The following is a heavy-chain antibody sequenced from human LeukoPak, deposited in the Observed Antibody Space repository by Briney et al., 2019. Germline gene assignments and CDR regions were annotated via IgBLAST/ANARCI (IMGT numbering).Heavy chain of an antibody. CDR1: GYTFSIYF. Sequence: GASVTVSFTASGYTFSIYFLPWVRQAPGQGIEWMGIINPSGGSTTYAQKFQGRVTMTRDTSTSTVYMEVSSLRSEDTAVYYGARGYGDFDYWGQGTLVTVSS. CDR3: ARGYGDFDY. V-gene: IGHV1-46*01. J-gene: IGHJ4*02. D-gene: IGHD4-17*01. CDR2: INPSGGST.